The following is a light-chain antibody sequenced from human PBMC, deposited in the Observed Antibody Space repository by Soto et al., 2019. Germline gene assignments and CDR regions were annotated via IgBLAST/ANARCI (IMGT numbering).Light chain of an antibody. CDR2: VNS. CDR1: SSNIGAGYD. V-gene: IGLV1-40*01. Sequence: QSVLTQPPSVSGAPGQRITISCTGSSSNIGAGYDVHWYQQLPGTAPKLLIYVNSNRPSGVPDRFSGSKSGTAASLAITGLQAEDEADYYCKSYDYSLSADVFGTGTKVTVL. J-gene: IGLJ1*01. CDR3: KSYDYSLSADV.